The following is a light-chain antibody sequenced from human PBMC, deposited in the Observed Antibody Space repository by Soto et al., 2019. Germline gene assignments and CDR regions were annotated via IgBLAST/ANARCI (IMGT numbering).Light chain of an antibody. Sequence: DIVMTQSPDSLAVSLGERATINCKSSQSVFYSSNNKNYLAWYQQKAGQPPKLLFYWASTRESGVPDRFSGSGSGADFILTITNLQAEDMAVYYCQQYYAIPHTFGQGTKLEIK. CDR3: QQYYAIPHT. J-gene: IGKJ2*01. CDR2: WAS. V-gene: IGKV4-1*01. CDR1: QSVFYSSNNKNY.